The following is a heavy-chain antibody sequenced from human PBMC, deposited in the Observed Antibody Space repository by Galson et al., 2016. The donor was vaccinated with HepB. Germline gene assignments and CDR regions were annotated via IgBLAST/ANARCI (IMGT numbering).Heavy chain of an antibody. CDR3: VRDSENFGVACGGGSCYPFDL. CDR1: GYTFTSYY. CDR2: IKPSDGST. J-gene: IGHJ5*02. V-gene: IGHV1-46*01. Sequence: SCKASGYTFTSYYMHWLRQAPGQGLEWMGIIKPSDGSTGYAQKFEGRVTMTRDTSTRKVYMEMRSLRSEDTAVYYCVRDSENFGVACGGGSCYPFDLWGQGTLVTVSS. D-gene: IGHD2-15*01.